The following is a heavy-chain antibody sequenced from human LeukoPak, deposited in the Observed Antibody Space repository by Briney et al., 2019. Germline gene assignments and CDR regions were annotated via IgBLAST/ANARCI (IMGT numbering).Heavy chain of an antibody. CDR2: ITPNADRT. J-gene: IGHJ1*01. CDR1: GFTFGSYG. D-gene: IGHD3-22*01. CDR3: AIMHGYYDGSGYWVQ. V-gene: IGHV3-23*01. Sequence: PGGSLRLSCAASGFTFGSYGMSWVRQAPGKGLEWVSFITPNADRTSYADSVEGRFTISRDNPRDTLYMQMNSLRDEDTALYYCAIMHGYYDGSGYWVQWGQGTLVTVSS.